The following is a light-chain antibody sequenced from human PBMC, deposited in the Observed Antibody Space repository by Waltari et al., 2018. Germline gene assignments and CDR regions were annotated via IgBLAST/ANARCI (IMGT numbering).Light chain of an antibody. CDR2: KAS. CDR1: EYINNL. CDR3: QQYKTYRLT. Sequence: IQLTHSPPTLPASVGDRPTITCQASEYINNLFAWYQQKPGKAPNLIIYKASTLENGVPSRFSGSGSGTEFTLTISSLQPDDFATYHCQQYKTYRLTFGEGTKVEIK. J-gene: IGKJ4*01. V-gene: IGKV1-5*03.